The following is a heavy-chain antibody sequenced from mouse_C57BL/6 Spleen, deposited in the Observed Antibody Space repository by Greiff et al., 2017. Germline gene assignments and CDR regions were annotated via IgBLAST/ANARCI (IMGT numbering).Heavy chain of an antibody. CDR3: ARSRYYGSSHFDY. CDR2: IYPGDGDT. D-gene: IGHD1-1*01. J-gene: IGHJ2*01. CDR1: GYAFSSSW. Sequence: QVQLQQSGPELVKPGASVKISCKASGYAFSSSWMNWVKQRPGKGLEWIGRIYPGDGDTNYNGKFKGKATLTADKSSSTAYMQLSSLTSEDSAVYFCARSRYYGSSHFDYWGQGTTLTVSS. V-gene: IGHV1-82*01.